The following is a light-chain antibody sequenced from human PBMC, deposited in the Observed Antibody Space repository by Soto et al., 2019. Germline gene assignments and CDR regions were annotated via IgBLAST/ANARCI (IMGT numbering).Light chain of an antibody. CDR2: AAS. Sequence: IQLTQSPSSLSASVGDRVTITCRASRGISDSLAWYQQKPGKAPNLLIYAASTLQSGVPSRFSGSASGTDSTLTITSLQPEDSSTYFCQQLNSFPYTFGQGTRLEI. CDR1: RGISDS. V-gene: IGKV1-9*01. J-gene: IGKJ2*01. CDR3: QQLNSFPYT.